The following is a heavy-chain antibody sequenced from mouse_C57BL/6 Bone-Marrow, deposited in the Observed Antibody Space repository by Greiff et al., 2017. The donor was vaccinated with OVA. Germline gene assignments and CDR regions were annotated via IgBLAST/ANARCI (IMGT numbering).Heavy chain of an antibody. J-gene: IGHJ4*01. CDR2: IDPETGGT. V-gene: IGHV1-15*01. Sequence: QVQLQQSGAELVRPGASVTLSCKASGYTFTDYEMHWVKQTPVHGLEWIGAIDPETGGTAYNQKFKGKAILTADKSSSTAYMELRSLTSEDSAVYYCTRWDYGNLYAMDYWGQGTSVTVSS. CDR1: GYTFTDYE. CDR3: TRWDYGNLYAMDY. D-gene: IGHD2-1*01.